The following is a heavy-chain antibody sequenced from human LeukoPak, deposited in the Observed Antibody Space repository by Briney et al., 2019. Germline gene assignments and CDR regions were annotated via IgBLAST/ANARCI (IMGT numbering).Heavy chain of an antibody. J-gene: IGHJ6*03. Sequence: PGGSLRLSCAASGFTFSSYDMHWVRQATGKGLEWVSTSGTAGDTYYPGSVKGRFTISRENAKNSLYLQMNSLRAGDTAVYYCARGGDFGYSYGGSYYMDVWGKGTTVTVSS. CDR1: GFTFSSYD. V-gene: IGHV3-13*01. CDR2: SGTAGDT. CDR3: ARGGDFGYSYGGSYYMDV. D-gene: IGHD5-18*01.